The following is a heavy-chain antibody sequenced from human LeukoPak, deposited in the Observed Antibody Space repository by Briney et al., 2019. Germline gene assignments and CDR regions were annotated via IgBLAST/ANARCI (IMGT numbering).Heavy chain of an antibody. J-gene: IGHJ6*03. CDR1: GFTFRSYA. D-gene: IGHD6-13*01. V-gene: IGHV3-33*03. Sequence: GGSLRLSCAVSGFTFRSYAMHWVRQAPGNGLEWVALMSFDESSKDYADSVKGRFTISRDNAKNSLYLQMNSLRGEDTALYYCAKGGIYRGYYYYYMDVWGKGTTVTISS. CDR2: MSFDESSK. CDR3: AKGGIYRGYYYYYMDV.